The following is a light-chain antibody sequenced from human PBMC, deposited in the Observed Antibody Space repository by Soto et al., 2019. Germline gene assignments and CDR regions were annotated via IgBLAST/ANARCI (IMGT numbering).Light chain of an antibody. Sequence: EIVMTQSPATLSVSPGERATLSCRASQSVSSNLAWYQQKPGQAPRLLIYGASIRATGIPARFSGSGSGTEFTLNISTLQSEDFAVYYCQQYNNWPPWTFGQGNKVEIK. CDR2: GAS. V-gene: IGKV3D-15*03. CDR1: QSVSSN. J-gene: IGKJ1*01. CDR3: QQYNNWPPWT.